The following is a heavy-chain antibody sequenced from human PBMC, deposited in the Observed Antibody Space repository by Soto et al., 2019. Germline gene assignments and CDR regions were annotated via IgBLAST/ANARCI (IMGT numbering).Heavy chain of an antibody. J-gene: IGHJ5*02. Sequence: EVQLVQSGAEVKKPGESLKISCKGSGDSFTRHWIGWVRQMPGKGLEWMGIIYPDDSDTRYSPSFQGQVTISADKSISPAYLQWSRLKTSDNGLYYCARSSLVTTASHTNWFDPWGQGTLVTVSS. CDR2: IYPDDSDT. D-gene: IGHD2-2*01. V-gene: IGHV5-51*01. CDR1: GDSFTRHW. CDR3: ARSSLVTTASHTNWFDP.